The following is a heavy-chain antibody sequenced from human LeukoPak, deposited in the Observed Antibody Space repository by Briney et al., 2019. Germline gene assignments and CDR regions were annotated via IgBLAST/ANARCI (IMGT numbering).Heavy chain of an antibody. CDR3: AKRCVRGWSTDAFDF. V-gene: IGHV3-21*04. D-gene: IGHD6-19*01. CDR1: GFTFSSYS. Sequence: GGSLRLSCAASGFTFSSYSMNWVRQAPGKGLEWVSSISSSSSYIYYADSVKGRFTISRDNSKNTLYLQMNSLRAEDTAVYYCAKRCVRGWSTDAFDFWGQGTMVTVSS. CDR2: ISSSSSYI. J-gene: IGHJ3*01.